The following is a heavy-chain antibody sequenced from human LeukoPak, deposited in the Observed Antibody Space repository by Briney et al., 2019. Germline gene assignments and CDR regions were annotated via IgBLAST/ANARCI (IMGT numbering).Heavy chain of an antibody. CDR1: GGSFSGYY. Sequence: SETLSLTCAVYGGSFSGYYWNWIRQPPGKGLEWIGEINHSGSTNYNPSLKSRVTISADTSKNQFSLKLSSVTAADTAVYYCARRSPRTRYYYDTSGYPTYLDYWGQGTLVTVSS. J-gene: IGHJ4*02. CDR2: INHSGST. CDR3: ARRSPRTRYYYDTSGYPTYLDY. D-gene: IGHD3-22*01. V-gene: IGHV4-34*01.